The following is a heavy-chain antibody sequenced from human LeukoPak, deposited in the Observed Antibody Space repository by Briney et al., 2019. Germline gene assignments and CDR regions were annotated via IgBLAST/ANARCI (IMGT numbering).Heavy chain of an antibody. Sequence: ASVKVSCKASGYTFTSYDINWVRQATGQGLEWMGWMNPNSGNTGYEQKFQGRVTMTRNTSISTAYMELRRLRSDDTAVYYCARGSYFDYWGQGTLVTVSS. V-gene: IGHV1-8*01. CDR3: ARGSYFDY. J-gene: IGHJ4*02. CDR2: MNPNSGNT. CDR1: GYTFTSYD.